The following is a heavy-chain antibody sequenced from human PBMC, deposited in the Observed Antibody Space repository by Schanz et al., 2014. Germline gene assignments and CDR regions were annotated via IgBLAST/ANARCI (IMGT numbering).Heavy chain of an antibody. CDR2: MSWNAGSL. D-gene: IGHD6-13*01. J-gene: IGHJ4*02. CDR3: VKIGYTHWSLDD. CDR1: GFRFDDYA. V-gene: IGHV3-9*01. Sequence: EVQLVESGGGLVQPGRSLRLSCVASGFRFDDYAMHWVRQAPGKGLEWVSGMSWNAGSLGYGDSVKGRFTISRDNAKNSHYLQMNSLRVEDTAVFYCVKIGYTHWSLDDWGQGILVTVSS.